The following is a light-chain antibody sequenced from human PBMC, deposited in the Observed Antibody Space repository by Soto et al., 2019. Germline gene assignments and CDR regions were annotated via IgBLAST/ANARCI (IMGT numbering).Light chain of an antibody. CDR1: QSVSSN. CDR2: DAS. CDR3: QQRSNWPSLT. Sequence: EIVLTQSPGTLSLSPGERAPLSCGASQSVSSNLAWYQQKPGQAPRLLIYDASNRATGIPARFSGSGSGTDFTLTISSLEPEDFAVYYCQQRSNWPSLTFGGGTKVDIK. J-gene: IGKJ4*01. V-gene: IGKV3-11*01.